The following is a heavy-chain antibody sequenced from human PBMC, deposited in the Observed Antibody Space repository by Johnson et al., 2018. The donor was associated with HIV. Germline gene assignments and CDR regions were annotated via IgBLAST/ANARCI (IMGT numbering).Heavy chain of an antibody. CDR3: ARDRGTVTTAQMAFDI. D-gene: IGHD4-17*01. Sequence: QVQLVESGGGVVQPGRSLRLSCAASRFTFSSYGMHWVRQAPGKGLEWVAVISYDGGNKYYADAVKGRFTISRDNSKNSLYLQMNSLRAEDTALYYCARDRGTVTTAQMAFDIWGQGTMVTVSS. CDR2: ISYDGGNK. V-gene: IGHV3-30*03. CDR1: RFTFSSYG. J-gene: IGHJ3*02.